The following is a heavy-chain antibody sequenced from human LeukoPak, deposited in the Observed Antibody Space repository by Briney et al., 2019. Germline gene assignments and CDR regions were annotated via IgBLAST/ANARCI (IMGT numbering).Heavy chain of an antibody. CDR2: IYPGDSET. CDR3: AKRGGSMVRGIIITEDYFDY. Sequence: GESLKISCKGSGYSFTNYWIGWVRQMPGKGLEWMGIIYPGDSETRYSPSFQGQVTISADKSISTAYLQWSSLKASDTAMYYCAKRGGSMVRGIIITEDYFDYWGQGTLVTVSS. D-gene: IGHD3-10*01. J-gene: IGHJ4*02. V-gene: IGHV5-51*01. CDR1: GYSFTNYW.